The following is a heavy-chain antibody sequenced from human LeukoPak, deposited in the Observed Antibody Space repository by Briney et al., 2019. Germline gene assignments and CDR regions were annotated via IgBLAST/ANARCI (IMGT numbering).Heavy chain of an antibody. CDR3: AVLGELSFDY. CDR2: ISSSSSYI. CDR1: GFTFSSYS. V-gene: IGHV3-21*01. Sequence: PGGSLRLSWAASGFTFSSYSMNWVRQAPGKGLEWVSSISSSSSYIYYADSVKGRFTISRDNAKNSLYLQMNSLRAEHTAVYYCAVLGELSFDYWGQGTLVTVSS. J-gene: IGHJ4*02. D-gene: IGHD3-16*02.